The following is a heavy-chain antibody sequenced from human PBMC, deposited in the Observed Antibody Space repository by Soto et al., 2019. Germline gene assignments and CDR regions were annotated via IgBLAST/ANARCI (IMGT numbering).Heavy chain of an antibody. CDR2: ISSSSSYI. V-gene: IGHV3-21*01. CDR1: GFTFSSYS. CDR3: ARDHSSSWYPYYYGMDV. D-gene: IGHD6-13*01. Sequence: EVQLVESGGGLVKPGGSLRLSCAASGFTFSSYSMNWVRQAPGTGLEWVSSISSSSSYIYYADSVKGRFTISRDNAKNSLYLQMNSPRAEDTAVYYCARDHSSSWYPYYYGMDVWGQGTTVTVCS. J-gene: IGHJ6*02.